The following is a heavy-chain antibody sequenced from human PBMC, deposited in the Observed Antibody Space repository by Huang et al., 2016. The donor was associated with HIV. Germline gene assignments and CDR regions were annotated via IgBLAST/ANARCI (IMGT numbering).Heavy chain of an antibody. CDR2: IYYSGST. Sequence: QLQLQESGPGLVKPSETLSLTCTVSGGSIRSDHYYWGWIRQPPGKGLEWIGSIYYSGSTYYNPSLKRRVTITVDTSKNHVSLRMRSVTAADTTVYYCARLPGSITMIRGVITDPYWGQGTLVTVSS. V-gene: IGHV4-39*02. CDR1: GGSIRSDHYY. D-gene: IGHD3-10*01. CDR3: ARLPGSITMIRGVITDPY. J-gene: IGHJ4*02.